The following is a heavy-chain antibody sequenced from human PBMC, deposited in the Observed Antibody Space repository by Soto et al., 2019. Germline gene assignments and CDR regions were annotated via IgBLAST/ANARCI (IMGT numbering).Heavy chain of an antibody. V-gene: IGHV3-30-3*01. D-gene: IGHD2-15*01. J-gene: IGHJ3*02. CDR2: IAYDGSNA. CDR3: ARGDREDILVVVGARPGEYGIDI. Sequence: QAQLVESGGGVVQPGGSLRLSCAASGFTFRNYAMHWVRQAPGKGLECLAVIAYDGSNAFYRDSVKGRFTISRDNSKNTLYLHMNSLRSEDTGVYYCARGDREDILVVVGARPGEYGIDIW. CDR1: GFTFRNYA.